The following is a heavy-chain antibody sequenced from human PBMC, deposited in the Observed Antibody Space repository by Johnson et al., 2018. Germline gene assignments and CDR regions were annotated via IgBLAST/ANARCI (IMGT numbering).Heavy chain of an antibody. V-gene: IGHV3-30*03. CDR1: GFTFTNYG. CDR3: ARGDIVVVVVAREYFQH. Sequence: QVQLVESGGGVVQPGRSLRLSCAASGFTFTNYGMHWVRQAPGKGLEWVALISYDGTNKYYADSVKGRFTISRANSRNTLYLQMNMLRAEDTAVYYCARGDIVVVVVAREYFQHWGQGTLVTVSS. J-gene: IGHJ1*01. D-gene: IGHD2-15*01. CDR2: ISYDGTNK.